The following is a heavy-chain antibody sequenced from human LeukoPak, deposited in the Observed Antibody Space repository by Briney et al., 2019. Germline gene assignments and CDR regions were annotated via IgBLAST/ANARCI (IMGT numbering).Heavy chain of an antibody. CDR2: IKQDGSEK. CDR1: GFTFSSYG. J-gene: IGHJ4*02. CDR3: ARETYGSGSPLDY. V-gene: IGHV3-7*01. D-gene: IGHD3-10*01. Sequence: GGSLRLSCAASGFTFSSYGMSWVRQAPGKGLEWVANIKQDGSEKYYVDSVKGRFTISRDNAKNSLYLQMNSLRAEDTAVYYCARETYGSGSPLDYWGQGTLVTVSS.